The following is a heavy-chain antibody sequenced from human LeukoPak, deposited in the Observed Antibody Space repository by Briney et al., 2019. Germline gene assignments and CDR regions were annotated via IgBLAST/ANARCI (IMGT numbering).Heavy chain of an antibody. CDR2: ISYDGSNK. Sequence: GGSLRLSCAASGFTFSSYGMHWVRQAPGKGLEWVAVISYDGSNKYYADSVKGRFTISRDNSKNTLYLQMNSLRAEDTAVYYCAKVGDYYGSGSHNNWFDPWGQGTLVTVSS. D-gene: IGHD3-10*01. CDR3: AKVGDYYGSGSHNNWFDP. V-gene: IGHV3-30*18. J-gene: IGHJ5*02. CDR1: GFTFSSYG.